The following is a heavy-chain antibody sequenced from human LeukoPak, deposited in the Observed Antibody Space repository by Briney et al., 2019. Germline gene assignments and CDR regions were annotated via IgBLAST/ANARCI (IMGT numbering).Heavy chain of an antibody. Sequence: SETLSLTCAVYGGSFSGYYWSWIRQPPGKGLEWIGEINHSGSTNYNPSLKSRVTISVDTSKNQFSLKLSSVTAADTAVYYCAAALGYCSGGSCYSGDYYYYYMDVWGKGTTVTISS. V-gene: IGHV4-34*01. CDR2: INHSGST. D-gene: IGHD2-15*01. J-gene: IGHJ6*03. CDR1: GGSFSGYY. CDR3: AAALGYCSGGSCYSGDYYYYYMDV.